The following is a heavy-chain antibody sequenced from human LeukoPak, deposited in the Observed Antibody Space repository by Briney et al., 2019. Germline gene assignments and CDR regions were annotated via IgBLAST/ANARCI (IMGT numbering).Heavy chain of an antibody. Sequence: SQTLSLTCAVSGDSVSSNSATWNWIRQSPSRGLEWLGRAYYRSKWYNDYAVSVESRITIKPDTSKNQFSLQVNSVTPEDTAVYYCARFLGAAPDSWGQGTLVTVSS. CDR3: ARFLGAAPDS. D-gene: IGHD3-16*01. CDR1: GDSVSSNSAT. CDR2: AYYRSKWYN. J-gene: IGHJ4*02. V-gene: IGHV6-1*01.